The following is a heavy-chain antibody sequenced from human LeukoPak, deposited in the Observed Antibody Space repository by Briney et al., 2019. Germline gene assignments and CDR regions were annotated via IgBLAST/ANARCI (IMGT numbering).Heavy chain of an antibody. CDR1: GYTFTSYD. D-gene: IGHD5-24*01. J-gene: IGHJ4*02. CDR2: INPSGGST. Sequence: ASVKVSCKASGYTFTSYDISWVRQAPGQGLEWMGIINPSGGSTSYAQKFQGRVTMTRDTSTSTVYMELSSLRSEDTAVYYCARDGGRPQKMAAFDYWGQGTLVTVSS. V-gene: IGHV1-46*01. CDR3: ARDGGRPQKMAAFDY.